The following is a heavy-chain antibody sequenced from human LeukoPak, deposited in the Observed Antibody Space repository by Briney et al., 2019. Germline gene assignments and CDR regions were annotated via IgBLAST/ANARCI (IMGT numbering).Heavy chain of an antibody. V-gene: IGHV3-21*01. D-gene: IGHD6-19*01. Sequence: PGGTLRLSCAASGFTFSSYGMSWVRQAPGKGLEWVSCISSSSSYIYYADSVKGRFTISRDNAKNSLYLQMNSLRAEDTAVYYCARVWTGQWPPHYYYMDVWGKGTTVTISS. CDR2: ISSSSSYI. CDR3: ARVWTGQWPPHYYYMDV. CDR1: GFTFSSYG. J-gene: IGHJ6*03.